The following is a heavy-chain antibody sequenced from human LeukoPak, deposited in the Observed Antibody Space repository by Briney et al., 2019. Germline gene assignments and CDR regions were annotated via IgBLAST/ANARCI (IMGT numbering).Heavy chain of an antibody. J-gene: IGHJ4*02. Sequence: GESLKISCKGSGYSFTSYWIGWVRQMPGKDLERMGIIYPGDSDTRYSPSFQGQVTISADKSISTAYLQWSSLKASDTAMYYCARSTLIASIGFFDYWGQGTLVTVSS. CDR2: IYPGDSDT. D-gene: IGHD5/OR15-5a*01. CDR3: ARSTLIASIGFFDY. CDR1: GYSFTSYW. V-gene: IGHV5-51*01.